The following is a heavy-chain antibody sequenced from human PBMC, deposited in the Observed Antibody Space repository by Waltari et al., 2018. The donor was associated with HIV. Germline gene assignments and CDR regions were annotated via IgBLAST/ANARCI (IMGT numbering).Heavy chain of an antibody. J-gene: IGHJ4*02. CDR2: ISSSSSTI. V-gene: IGHV3-48*01. Sequence: EVQLVESGGGLVQPGGSLRLSCAASGFTFSTYSMTWVRQAPGKGLEWVSYISSSSSTIYYADSVKGRLTISRDNAKNSLYLQMNSLRAEDTAVYFCARGSEWFGEASGIDYWGQGTLVTVSS. CDR3: ARGSEWFGEASGIDY. D-gene: IGHD3-10*01. CDR1: GFTFSTYS.